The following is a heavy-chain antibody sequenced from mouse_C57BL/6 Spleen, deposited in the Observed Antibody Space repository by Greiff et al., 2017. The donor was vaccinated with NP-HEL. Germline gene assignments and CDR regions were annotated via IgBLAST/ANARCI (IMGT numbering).Heavy chain of an antibody. D-gene: IGHD1-1*01. J-gene: IGHJ1*03. CDR3: ARGDYYYCSSYWYFDV. V-gene: IGHV1-53*01. Sequence: VQLQQPGTELVKPGASVKLSCKASGYTFTSYWMHWVKQRPGQGLEWIGNINPSNGGTNYNEKFKSKATLTVDKSSSTAYMQLSSLTSEDSAVYYCARGDYYYCSSYWYFDVWGTGTTVTVSS. CDR2: INPSNGGT. CDR1: GYTFTSYW.